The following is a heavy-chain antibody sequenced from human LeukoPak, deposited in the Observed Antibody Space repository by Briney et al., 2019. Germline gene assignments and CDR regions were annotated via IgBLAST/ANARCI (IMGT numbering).Heavy chain of an antibody. J-gene: IGHJ4*02. V-gene: IGHV3-74*01. CDR2: INSDGSST. D-gene: IGHD3-3*01. CDR1: GFTFSSYW. Sequence: GGSLRLSCAASGFTFSSYWMHWVGQAPGKGLVWVSRINSDGSSTSYADSVKGRFTISRDNGKHSLYLQMNSLRAEDTAVYYCAREGSDFWSGYSKGYFDYWGQGTLVTVSS. CDR3: AREGSDFWSGYSKGYFDY.